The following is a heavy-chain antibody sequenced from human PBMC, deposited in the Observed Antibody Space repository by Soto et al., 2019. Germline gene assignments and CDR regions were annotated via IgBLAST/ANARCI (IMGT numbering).Heavy chain of an antibody. CDR3: ARSGGLDRDFNY. Sequence: QVQLVQSGAEVKKPGSSVKVSCKASGGTFSSDSFSWVRQAPGQGLEWMGGIIPMFDTPIYAKQFQDRVTXXAXQSTSTAYMQLSSLRSGDTDVYYWARSGGLDRDFNYWGQGSLVTVSS. V-gene: IGHV1-69*12. CDR1: GGTFSSDS. D-gene: IGHD2-15*01. J-gene: IGHJ4*02. CDR2: IIPMFDTP.